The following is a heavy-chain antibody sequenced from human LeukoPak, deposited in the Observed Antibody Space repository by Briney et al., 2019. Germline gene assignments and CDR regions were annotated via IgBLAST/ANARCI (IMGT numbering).Heavy chain of an antibody. CDR3: ARTYYYGSGRWN. J-gene: IGHJ4*02. CDR2: IIPIFGTA. CDR1: GGTFSSYA. Sequence: SVKVSCKASGGTFSSYAISWVRQAPGQGLEWMGGIIPIFGTANYAQKFQGRVTITADESTSTAYMELSSLRSEDTAVYYCARTYYYGSGRWNWGQGTLVTVSS. D-gene: IGHD3-10*01. V-gene: IGHV1-69*01.